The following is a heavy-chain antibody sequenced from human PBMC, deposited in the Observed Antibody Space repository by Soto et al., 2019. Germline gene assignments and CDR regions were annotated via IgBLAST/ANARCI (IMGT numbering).Heavy chain of an antibody. J-gene: IGHJ5*02. CDR1: GYTFSDYY. D-gene: IGHD2-15*01. V-gene: IGHV1-2*02. CDR2: INPNSGGT. Sequence: GASVKVSCKASGYTFSDYYIHWVRQAPGQGLEWMGWINPNSGGTNFAQNFQGRVTMTRDTSISTAYMEVSRLRSDDTAVYYCARDHVTHIRSDAGRCYPNWFDPWGQGTLVTVSS. CDR3: ARDHVTHIRSDAGRCYPNWFDP.